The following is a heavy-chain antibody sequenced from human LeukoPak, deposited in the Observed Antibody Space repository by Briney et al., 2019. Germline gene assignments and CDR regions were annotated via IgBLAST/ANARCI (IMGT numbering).Heavy chain of an antibody. CDR1: GFTFSSYS. Sequence: PGGSLRLSCAASGFTFSSYSMNWVRQAPGKGLEWVSYISISGDIIYYADSVKGRFTMSRDNAKNSLYLQMNSLRAEDTAVYYCARGVTTDCSGGSCYDVWGQGTTVTVS. J-gene: IGHJ6*02. CDR3: ARGVTTDCSGGSCYDV. D-gene: IGHD2-15*01. CDR2: ISISGDII. V-gene: IGHV3-48*01.